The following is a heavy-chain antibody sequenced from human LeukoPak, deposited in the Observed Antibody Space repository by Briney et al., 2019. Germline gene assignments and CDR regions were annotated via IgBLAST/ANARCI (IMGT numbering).Heavy chain of an antibody. J-gene: IGHJ4*02. D-gene: IGHD3-3*01. Sequence: PGGSLRLSCAASGFTVSSKYMTWVRQAPGKGLEWVSYISSRGDTIYYAASVRGRFTISRDNAERSLYLQMNGLRVEDTAVYYCVRDRNGYYSFDYWGQGILVTVSS. CDR2: ISSRGDTI. CDR3: VRDRNGYYSFDY. V-gene: IGHV3-11*01. CDR1: GFTVSSKY.